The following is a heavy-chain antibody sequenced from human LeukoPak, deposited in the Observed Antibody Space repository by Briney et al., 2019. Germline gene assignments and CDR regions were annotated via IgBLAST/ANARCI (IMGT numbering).Heavy chain of an antibody. CDR2: ISSSGSTI. CDR1: GFTFSSYA. V-gene: IGHV3-11*01. J-gene: IGHJ5*02. D-gene: IGHD1-26*01. Sequence: GGSLRLSCAASGFTFSSYAMSWIRQAPGKGLEWVSYISSSGSTIYYADSVKGRFTISRDNAKNSLYLQMNSLRAEDTAVYYCARESRGALNWFDPWGQGTLVTVSS. CDR3: ARESRGALNWFDP.